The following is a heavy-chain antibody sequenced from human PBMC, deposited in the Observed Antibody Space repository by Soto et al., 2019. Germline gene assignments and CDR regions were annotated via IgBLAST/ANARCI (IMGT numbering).Heavy chain of an antibody. D-gene: IGHD5-12*01. CDR3: ARVFTRDGYDYYYFDY. Sequence: ASVKVSGKASGYTFTSYAMHWVRQAPGQRLEWMGWINAGNGNTKYSQKFQGRATITRDTSASTAYMELSSLRSEDTAVYYCARVFTRDGYDYYYFDYWGQGTLVTVSS. J-gene: IGHJ4*02. V-gene: IGHV1-3*01. CDR1: GYTFTSYA. CDR2: INAGNGNT.